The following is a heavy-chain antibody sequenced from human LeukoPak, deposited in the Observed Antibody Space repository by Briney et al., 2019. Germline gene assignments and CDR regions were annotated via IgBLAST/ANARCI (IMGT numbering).Heavy chain of an antibody. D-gene: IGHD2-15*01. CDR3: ATNVAAIGYYYGMDV. J-gene: IGHJ6*02. Sequence: SVKVSCKASGLTFTSSAMQWVRQARGQRLEWIGWIVVGSGNTNYAQKFQERVTITRDMSTSTAYMELSSLRSEDTAVYYCATNVAAIGYYYGMDVWGQGTTVTVSS. CDR2: IVVGSGNT. CDR1: GLTFTSSA. V-gene: IGHV1-58*02.